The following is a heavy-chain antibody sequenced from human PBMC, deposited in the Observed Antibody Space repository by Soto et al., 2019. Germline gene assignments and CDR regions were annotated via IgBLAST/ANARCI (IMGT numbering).Heavy chain of an antibody. CDR3: ARTYYDFWSGYEDAFDI. V-gene: IGHV1-3*01. Sequence: ASVKVSCKASGYTFTGYAMHWVRQAPGKRLEWMGWINAGNGNKKYSQKFQGRVTITRDTSASTAYMELSSLRSEDTAVYYCARTYYDFWSGYEDAFDIWGQGTMVTVSS. CDR1: GYTFTGYA. CDR2: INAGNGNK. D-gene: IGHD3-3*01. J-gene: IGHJ3*02.